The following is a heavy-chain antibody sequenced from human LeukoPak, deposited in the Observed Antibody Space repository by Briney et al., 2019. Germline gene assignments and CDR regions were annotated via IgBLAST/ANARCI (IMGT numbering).Heavy chain of an antibody. CDR1: GYTFTSYG. CDR2: IIPIFGTA. V-gene: IGHV1-69*05. J-gene: IGHJ6*03. Sequence: SVKVSCKASGYTFTSYGISWVRQAPGQGLEWMGGIIPIFGTANYAQKFQGRVTITTDESTSTAYMELSSLRSEDTAVYYCARHVYYYGSGSYYNDYCYMDVWGKGTTVTVSS. CDR3: ARHVYYYGSGSYYNDYCYMDV. D-gene: IGHD3-10*01.